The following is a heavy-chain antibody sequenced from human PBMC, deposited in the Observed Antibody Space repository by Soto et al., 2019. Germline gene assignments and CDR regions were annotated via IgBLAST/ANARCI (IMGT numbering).Heavy chain of an antibody. Sequence: EVQLLESGGGLVQPGGSLRLSCAASGFTFSSYAMSWVRQAPGKGLEWVSAISGSGGSTYYADSVKGRFTISRDNSKKTLYLQRTGLRAGARAENTFAKPTGWQPGVFDYWAREPWSPSPQ. CDR1: GFTFSSYA. CDR2: ISGSGGST. D-gene: IGHD1-1*01. J-gene: IGHJ4*02. CDR3: AKPTGWQPGVFDY. V-gene: IGHV3-23*01.